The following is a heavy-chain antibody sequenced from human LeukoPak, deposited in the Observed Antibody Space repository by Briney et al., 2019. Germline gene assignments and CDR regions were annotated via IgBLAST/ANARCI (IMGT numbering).Heavy chain of an antibody. CDR3: VRGVGLYDTIGYFDY. Sequence: GRSRRLSCAASGFTFSICAMHWVRQAPGKGLEWVSTLSYDGINKYYAESVKGRFTISRDNSKNTLYLQMNSLRAEDTAVYYCVRGVGLYDTIGYFDYWGQGTLVTVSS. V-gene: IGHV3-30-3*01. D-gene: IGHD3-22*01. CDR2: LSYDGINK. CDR1: GFTFSICA. J-gene: IGHJ4*02.